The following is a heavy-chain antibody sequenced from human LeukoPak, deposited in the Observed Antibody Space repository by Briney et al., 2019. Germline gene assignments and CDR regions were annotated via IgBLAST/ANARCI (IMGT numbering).Heavy chain of an antibody. J-gene: IGHJ4*02. CDR1: GFTFSSYG. V-gene: IGHV3-30*02. CDR3: ARGGPAAGRFDY. D-gene: IGHD6-13*01. CDR2: IRNDGSNK. Sequence: SGGSLRLSCAASGFTFSSYGMHWVRQAPGKGLEWVAYIRNDGSNKYYADSVKGRFTISRDNSKNTLYLQMNSLRAEDTAVYYCARGGPAAGRFDYWGQGTLVTVSS.